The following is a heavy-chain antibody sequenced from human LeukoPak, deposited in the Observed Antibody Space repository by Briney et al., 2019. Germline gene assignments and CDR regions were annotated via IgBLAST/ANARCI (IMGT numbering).Heavy chain of an antibody. CDR3: ARDAPGVSGVFDY. Sequence: GASVKVSCKASGYTFSSYGFSWVRQAPGQGLEWMGWISAYNGNTNHAQKFQGGVTMTTDTSTSTVYMELRSLRSDDTAVYYCARDAPGVSGVFDYWGQGTLVTVSS. D-gene: IGHD2-8*01. J-gene: IGHJ4*02. CDR2: ISAYNGNT. V-gene: IGHV1-18*01. CDR1: GYTFSSYG.